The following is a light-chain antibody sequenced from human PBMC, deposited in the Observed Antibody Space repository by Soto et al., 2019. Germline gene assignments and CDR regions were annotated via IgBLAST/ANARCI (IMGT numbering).Light chain of an antibody. CDR3: QSYDSSLSGVV. CDR2: GNS. Sequence: QSVVTQPPSASGTPGQRVTISCSGSSSNIGSNTVNWYQQLPGTAPKLLIYGNSNRPSGVPDRFSGSKSGTSASLAITGLQAEDEADYYCQSYDSSLSGVVFGGGTKVTVL. V-gene: IGLV1-40*01. J-gene: IGLJ2*01. CDR1: SSNIGSNT.